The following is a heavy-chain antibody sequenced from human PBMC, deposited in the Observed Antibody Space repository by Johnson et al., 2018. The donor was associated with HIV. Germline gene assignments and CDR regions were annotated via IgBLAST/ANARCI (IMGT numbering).Heavy chain of an antibody. D-gene: IGHD1-26*01. J-gene: IGHJ3*01. V-gene: IGHV3-53*01. CDR3: ARESANSGRYSGAFDV. Sequence: VQLVESGGGVTQPGGSLRPSCPASGFTVSSNYMSWVRQAPGKGLEWVSVIFSGGTTYYADSVKGRFTISRDNSKNTLYLQMNSLRAEDTAVYYCARESANSGRYSGAFDVWGQGTMVIVSS. CDR2: IFSGGTT. CDR1: GFTVSSNY.